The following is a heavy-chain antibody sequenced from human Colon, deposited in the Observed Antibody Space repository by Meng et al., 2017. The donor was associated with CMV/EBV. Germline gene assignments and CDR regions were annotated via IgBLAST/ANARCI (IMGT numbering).Heavy chain of an antibody. V-gene: IGHV3-30*02. CDR1: GFTFSSYD. J-gene: IGHJ4*02. CDR2: IWFDETEK. D-gene: IGHD1-1*01. Sequence: GGSLRLSCAACGFTFSSYDMHWVRQATGKGLEWVAYIWFDETEKSSADSVRGRFTVSRDNSKNTLYLQMSGLRADDTATYYCTTDGGAWNLVYWGQGTLVTVSS. CDR3: TTDGGAWNLVY.